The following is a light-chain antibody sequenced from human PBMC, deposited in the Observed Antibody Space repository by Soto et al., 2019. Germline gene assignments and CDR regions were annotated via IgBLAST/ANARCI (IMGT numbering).Light chain of an antibody. CDR2: NNI. V-gene: IGLV1-40*01. CDR1: SFNIGAGYD. Sequence: QSVLTQPPSVSGAPGQRVTISCTGSSFNIGAGYDVHWYQQLPGTAPKLLIYNNINPPSGVPDRFSGSKSGTSASLAITGLQPDDEADYYCQSYDTMLSGPGVFGGGTKLTVL. J-gene: IGLJ2*01. CDR3: QSYDTMLSGPGV.